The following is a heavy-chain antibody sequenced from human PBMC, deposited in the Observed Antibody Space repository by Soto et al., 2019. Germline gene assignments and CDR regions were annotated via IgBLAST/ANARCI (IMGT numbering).Heavy chain of an antibody. CDR1: GFSLSNPRMG. D-gene: IGHD4-17*01. J-gene: IGHJ4*02. CDR3: ARTDTVSIGDFDY. CDR2: IFSNDEK. V-gene: IGHV2-26*01. Sequence: QVTLKESGPVLVKPTETLTLTCTVSGFSLSNPRMGVSWIRQPPGKALEWLAHIFSNDEKSYSTSLKSRLTISTATFKIQVVLTMTNMDPVDSSSYYCARTDTVSIGDFDYWGQGTLVSVSS.